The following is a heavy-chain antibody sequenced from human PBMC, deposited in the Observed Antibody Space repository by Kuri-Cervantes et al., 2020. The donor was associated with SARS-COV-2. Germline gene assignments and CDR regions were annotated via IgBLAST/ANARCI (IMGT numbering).Heavy chain of an antibody. CDR1: GFTFSSYA. J-gene: IGHJ4*02. Sequence: GESLKISCAASGFTFSSYAMHWVRQAPGKGLEWVANIKQDGSEKYYVDSVKGRFTISRDNAKNSLYLQMNSLRAEDTAVYYCARGRYDFWSGFFPPTLWGQGTLVTVSS. D-gene: IGHD3-3*01. CDR2: IKQDGSEK. V-gene: IGHV3-7*01. CDR3: ARGRYDFWSGFFPPTL.